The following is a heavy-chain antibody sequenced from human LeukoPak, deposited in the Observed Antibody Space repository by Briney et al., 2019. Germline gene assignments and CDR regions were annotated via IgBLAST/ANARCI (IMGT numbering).Heavy chain of an antibody. Sequence: PSQTLSLTCTVSGGSISSGGYYWSWISQHPGKGLEWIGYIYYSGSTYYNPSLKSRVTISVDTSKNQFSLKLSSVTAADTAVYYCARVTGYCSSTSCKERRFDYWGQGTLVTVSS. J-gene: IGHJ4*02. V-gene: IGHV4-31*03. CDR2: IYYSGST. D-gene: IGHD2-2*01. CDR1: GGSISSGGYY. CDR3: ARVTGYCSSTSCKERRFDY.